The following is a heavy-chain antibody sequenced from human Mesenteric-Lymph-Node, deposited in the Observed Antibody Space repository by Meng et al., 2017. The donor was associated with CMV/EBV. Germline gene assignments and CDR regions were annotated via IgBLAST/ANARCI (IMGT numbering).Heavy chain of an antibody. CDR2: IYWDDDK. D-gene: IGHD6-13*01. CDR1: GFSLSTSGVG. CDR3: AHSSGIAAAGPFYFDY. Sequence: QITLKESVPTLVKPTQTLTLTCTCSGFSLSTSGVGVGWIRQPPRKALEWLALIYWDDDKRYSPSLKSRLTITKDTSKNQVVLTMTNMDPVDTATYYCAHSSGIAAAGPFYFDYWGQGTLVTVSS. V-gene: IGHV2-5*02. J-gene: IGHJ4*02.